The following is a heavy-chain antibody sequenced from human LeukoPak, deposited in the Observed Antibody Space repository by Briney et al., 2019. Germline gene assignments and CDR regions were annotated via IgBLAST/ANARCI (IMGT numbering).Heavy chain of an antibody. Sequence: PGGSLRLSCAASGFTFSSYGMHWVRQAPGKGLEWVAVISYDGSNKYYADSVKGRFTISRDNSKNTLYLQMNSLRAEDTAVYYCAREQLIKSYSFDYWGQGTLVTVSS. CDR2: ISYDGSNK. CDR1: GFTFSSYG. V-gene: IGHV3-30*03. CDR3: AREQLIKSYSFDY. J-gene: IGHJ4*02. D-gene: IGHD6-13*01.